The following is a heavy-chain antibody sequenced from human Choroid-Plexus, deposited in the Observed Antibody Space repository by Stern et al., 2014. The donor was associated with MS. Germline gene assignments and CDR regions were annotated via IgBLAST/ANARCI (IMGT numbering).Heavy chain of an antibody. CDR3: AKDRQYLTYFFDH. V-gene: IGHV3-30*18. D-gene: IGHD2/OR15-2a*01. CDR2: VTYDGSNK. Sequence: QVQLVQSGGGVVQPGGPLRLSCVASGFTFGSCAMHPPPPPPAQGLERVAGVTYDGSNKYYADSVKGRFTISRDNSQNTLYMQMSSLRPEDTAVYYCAKDRQYLTYFFDHWGQGSLVTVSS. CDR1: GFTFGSCA. J-gene: IGHJ5*02.